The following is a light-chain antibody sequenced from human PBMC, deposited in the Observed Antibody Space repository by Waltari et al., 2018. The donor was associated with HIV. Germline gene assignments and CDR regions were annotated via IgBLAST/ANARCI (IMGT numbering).Light chain of an antibody. CDR3: VLYMGSGISV. CDR1: SGSVSTRYY. V-gene: IGLV8-61*01. J-gene: IGLJ3*02. Sequence: QTVVTQEPSFSVSPGGTVTLTCGLSSGSVSTRYYHSWYQQTPGPAPRTLIYSTNTRSSGVPDRFSGSILGNKAALTITGAQADDESDYYCVLYMGSGISVFGGGTKLTVL. CDR2: STN.